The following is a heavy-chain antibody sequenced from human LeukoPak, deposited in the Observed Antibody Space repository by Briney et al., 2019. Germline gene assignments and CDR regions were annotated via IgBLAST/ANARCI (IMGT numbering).Heavy chain of an antibody. CDR3: AELGITMIGGV. Sequence: GGSLRLSCAASGFTLSSFDMHWVRQAPGKGLEWVAATGTAGDIFYLESVKGRFTISRDNAKNSLYLQMNSLRAEDTAVYYCAELGITMIGGVWGKGTTVTISS. V-gene: IGHV3-13*01. CDR1: GFTLSSFD. D-gene: IGHD3-10*02. CDR2: TGTAGDI. J-gene: IGHJ6*04.